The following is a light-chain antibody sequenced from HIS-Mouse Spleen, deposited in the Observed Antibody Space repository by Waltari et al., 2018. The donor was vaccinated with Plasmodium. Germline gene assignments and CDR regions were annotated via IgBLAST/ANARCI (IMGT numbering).Light chain of an antibody. Sequence: DIQMTQSPSTLSASVGDRVTITCRAIQSISIGLAWYQQKPGKAPKLLIYKASSLESGVPSRFSGIGAGTEFTLTISSLQPDDFATYYCQQYNSYWTFGQGTKVEIK. V-gene: IGKV1-5*03. CDR3: QQYNSYWT. CDR2: KAS. J-gene: IGKJ1*01. CDR1: QSISIG.